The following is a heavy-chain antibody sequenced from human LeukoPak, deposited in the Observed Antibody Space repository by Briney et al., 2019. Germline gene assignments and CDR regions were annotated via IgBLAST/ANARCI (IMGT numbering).Heavy chain of an antibody. V-gene: IGHV3-21*01. J-gene: IGHJ4*02. D-gene: IGHD3-22*01. CDR3: ARDTAKLGHYYDSSGARGY. CDR2: ISGGMSYI. Sequence: PGGSLRLSCAASGFTFSSYSMNWVRQAPGKGLEWVSSISGGMSYIYYADSVKGRFTISRDNAKNSLYLQMNSLRAEDTAVYYCARDTAKLGHYYDSSGARGYWGQGTLVTVTS. CDR1: GFTFSSYS.